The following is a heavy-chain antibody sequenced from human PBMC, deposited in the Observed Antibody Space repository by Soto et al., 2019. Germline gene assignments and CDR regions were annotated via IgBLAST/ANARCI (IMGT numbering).Heavy chain of an antibody. V-gene: IGHV1-69*06. CDR2: IIPIFGTA. D-gene: IGHD6-13*01. CDR1: GGTFSSYA. J-gene: IGHJ4*02. CDR3: ARTRSSLIDY. Sequence: RASVKVSCKASGGTFSSYAISWVRQAPGQGLEWMGGIIPIFGTANYAQKFQGRVTITADKSTSTAYMELSSLRSEDTAVYYCARTRSSLIDYWGQGTLVTVSS.